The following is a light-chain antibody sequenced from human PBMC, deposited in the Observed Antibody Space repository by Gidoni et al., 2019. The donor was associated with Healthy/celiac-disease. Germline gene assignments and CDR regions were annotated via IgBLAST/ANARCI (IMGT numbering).Light chain of an antibody. J-gene: IGKJ2*01. CDR2: WAS. V-gene: IGKV4-1*01. CDR1: QSVFYSSNHKNF. Sequence: DIVMTQSPDSLAVSLGERATINCKSSQSVFYSSNHKNFLAWYQQKVGQPPKLLIYWASTRESGVPDRFSGSGSGTDFALTISSLQAEDVAVYYCQQYYSPPYTFGQGTKLEIK. CDR3: QQYYSPPYT.